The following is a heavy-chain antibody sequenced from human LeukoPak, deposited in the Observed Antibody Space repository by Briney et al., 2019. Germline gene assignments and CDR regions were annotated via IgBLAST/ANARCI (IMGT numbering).Heavy chain of an antibody. Sequence: PGGSLRLSCAASGFTFSDYYMSWIRQAPGKGLEWVSYISSSGSTIYYADSVKGRFTISRDNAKNSLYLQMNSLRAEDTAAYYCARAGQYYYGSGSGYYGMDVWGQGTTVTVSS. V-gene: IGHV3-11*01. CDR1: GFTFSDYY. J-gene: IGHJ6*02. CDR2: ISSSGSTI. CDR3: ARAGQYYYGSGSGYYGMDV. D-gene: IGHD3-10*01.